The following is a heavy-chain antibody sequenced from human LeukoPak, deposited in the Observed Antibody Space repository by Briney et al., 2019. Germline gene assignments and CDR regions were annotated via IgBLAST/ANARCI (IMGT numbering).Heavy chain of an antibody. Sequence: EWVSGITGNGGTIAYADSVKGRFTVSRDNAKSSLYLQMSSLRAYDMALYYCVRESGSYFFDNWGQGTLFTVSS. V-gene: IGHV3-9*03. CDR3: VRESGSYFFDN. D-gene: IGHD3-22*01. CDR2: ITGNGGTI. J-gene: IGHJ4*02.